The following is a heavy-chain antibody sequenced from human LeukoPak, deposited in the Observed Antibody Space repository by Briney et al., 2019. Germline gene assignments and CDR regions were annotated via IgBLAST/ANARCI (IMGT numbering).Heavy chain of an antibody. CDR1: GFTFSSSL. J-gene: IGHJ5*02. CDR2: IKQDGSEK. D-gene: IGHD3-10*01. Sequence: GGPLRLSCAASGFTFSSSLIIWVGQAPGKGLHGVANIKQDGSEKYYVDSVKGRFAISRDNAKNSLYLQMNSLRTEDTAVYYCARHGDGSGTWFDPWGQGTLVTVSS. V-gene: IGHV3-7*01. CDR3: ARHGDGSGTWFDP.